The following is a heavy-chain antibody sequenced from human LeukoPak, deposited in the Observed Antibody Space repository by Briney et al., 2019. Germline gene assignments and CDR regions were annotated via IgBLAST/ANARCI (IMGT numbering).Heavy chain of an antibody. V-gene: IGHV4-59*08. Sequence: SETLSLTCTVSGGSITNYYWSWIRQRPGEGLEWIGYIYYSGSTNYNPSLKSRVTVSVDTSKNQFSLKLSSVTAADTAVYYCARHLNDAFDIWGQGTMVTVSS. J-gene: IGHJ3*02. CDR2: IYYSGST. CDR1: GGSITNYY. CDR3: ARHLNDAFDI.